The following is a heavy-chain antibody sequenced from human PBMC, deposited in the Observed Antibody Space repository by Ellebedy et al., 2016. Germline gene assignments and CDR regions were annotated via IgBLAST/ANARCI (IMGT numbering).Heavy chain of an antibody. Sequence: ASVKVSCKASGYTFFDYSMHWVRQAPGQRLEWMGWINAGNGNTEYSQNFQGRVTITRDTSASTAYMELRSLRSDDTAVYYCARRMGYGGNSGLAYFQHWGQGTLVTVSS. D-gene: IGHD4-23*01. CDR2: INAGNGNT. J-gene: IGHJ1*01. CDR3: ARRMGYGGNSGLAYFQH. CDR1: GYTFFDYS. V-gene: IGHV1-3*01.